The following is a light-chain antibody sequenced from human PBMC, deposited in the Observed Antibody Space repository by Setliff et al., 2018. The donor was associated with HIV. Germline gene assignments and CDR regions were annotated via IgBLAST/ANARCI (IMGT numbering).Light chain of an antibody. V-gene: IGLV2-14*01. CDR1: SSDIGAYNY. Sequence: QSALAQPASVSGSPGQSITISCTGTSSDIGAYNYVSWYQQHPGKAPKLMIYDVSSRPSGVSNRFSGSKSGNTASLTISGLQAEDEADYYCSSYTGSGTLVFGTGTKGTVL. J-gene: IGLJ1*01. CDR2: DVS. CDR3: SSYTGSGTLV.